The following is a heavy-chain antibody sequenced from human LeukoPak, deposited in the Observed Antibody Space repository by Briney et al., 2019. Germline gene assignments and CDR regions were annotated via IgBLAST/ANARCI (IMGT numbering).Heavy chain of an antibody. CDR3: AKVYSIAVAGPVDY. J-gene: IGHJ4*02. CDR2: ISGSSGST. D-gene: IGHD6-19*01. CDR1: GFTFNNYA. Sequence: GGSLRLSCAASGFTFNNYAMTWVRQAPGKGLEWVSGISGSSGSTYYADSVKGRFTVSRDNSENTLNLQMNSLRVEDTAVYFCAKVYSIAVAGPVDYWGQGILVTVSS. V-gene: IGHV3-23*01.